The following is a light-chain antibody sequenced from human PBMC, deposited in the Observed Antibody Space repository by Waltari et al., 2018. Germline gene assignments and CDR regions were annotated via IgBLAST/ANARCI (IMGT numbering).Light chain of an antibody. CDR3: QQGYSTPPRLT. Sequence: DIQLTQSPSSLSASVGDRVNITCRASQSISTYLSWYQQKPGKAPKLLIYAASRLHSGVPSRFSGSGSGTDFTLTISSLQPEDFATYYCQQGYSTPPRLTFGGGTKVEI. J-gene: IGKJ4*01. V-gene: IGKV1-39*01. CDR2: AAS. CDR1: QSISTY.